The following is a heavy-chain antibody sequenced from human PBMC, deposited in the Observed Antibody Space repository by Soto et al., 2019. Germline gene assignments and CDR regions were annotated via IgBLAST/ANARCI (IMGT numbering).Heavy chain of an antibody. CDR2: ISSSSSYI. CDR3: ARVFSSSRLSFDY. J-gene: IGHJ4*02. Sequence: GSLRLSCAASGFTFSSYSMNWVRQAPGKGLEWVSSISSSSSYIYYADSVKGRFTISRDNAKNSLYLQMNSLRAEDTAVYYCARVFSSSRLSFDYWGRGTLVTVSS. V-gene: IGHV3-21*01. D-gene: IGHD6-6*01. CDR1: GFTFSSYS.